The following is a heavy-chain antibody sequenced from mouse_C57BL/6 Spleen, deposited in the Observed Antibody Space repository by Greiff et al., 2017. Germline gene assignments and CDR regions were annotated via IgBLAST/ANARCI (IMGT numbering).Heavy chain of an antibody. CDR2: ISGGGGNT. J-gene: IGHJ2*01. V-gene: IGHV5-9*04. CDR3: ARWRESHFDY. CDR1: GFTFSSYT. Sequence: EVQGVESGGGLVKPGGSLKLSCAASGFTFSSYTMSWVRQTPEKRLEWVATISGGGGNTYYPDSVKGRFTISRDNAKNTLYLQMSSLRSEDTAVYYCARWRESHFDYWGQGTTLTVSS.